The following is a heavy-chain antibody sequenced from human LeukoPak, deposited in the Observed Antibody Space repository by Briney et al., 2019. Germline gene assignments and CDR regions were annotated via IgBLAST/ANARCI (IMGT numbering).Heavy chain of an antibody. Sequence: GASLRLSCVASGFTFSSYAMNWVRQAPGKGLEWVSTISGSGGSTYYADSVKGRFTISRDNSKNTLYLQTNSLRAEDTAIYYCAKRPGGFYYDSSDYYDYWGQGTLVTVSS. D-gene: IGHD3-22*01. V-gene: IGHV3-23*01. J-gene: IGHJ4*02. CDR1: GFTFSSYA. CDR3: AKRPGGFYYDSSDYYDY. CDR2: ISGSGGST.